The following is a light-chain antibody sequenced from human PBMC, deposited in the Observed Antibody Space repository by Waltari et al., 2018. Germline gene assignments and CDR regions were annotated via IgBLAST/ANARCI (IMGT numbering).Light chain of an antibody. Sequence: QSVLTQPPSVSGAPGQRVTISCTGSSSNIGAGYDVNWYQKLPGTAPKLLIYGKANRPSGVPDRSVGSKSGTSASLAITVLQAEDEADYYCQSYDSSLSVNWVFGGGTKLTVL. J-gene: IGLJ3*02. V-gene: IGLV1-40*01. CDR2: GKA. CDR3: QSYDSSLSVNWV. CDR1: SSNIGAGYD.